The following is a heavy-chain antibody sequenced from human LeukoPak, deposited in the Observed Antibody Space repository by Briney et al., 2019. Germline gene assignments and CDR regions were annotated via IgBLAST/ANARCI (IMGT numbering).Heavy chain of an antibody. Sequence: GGSLRLSCEASGFTFSNYAMTWVRQAPGQGLEWVSSIRGSGASSFYADSVKGRFAMSRDNSKSTLYLQMNSLRVGDTAVYYCGRDPNGDYVGAFDFGGQGTLVTVSS. CDR1: GFTFSNYA. D-gene: IGHD4-17*01. CDR3: GRDPNGDYVGAFDF. V-gene: IGHV3-23*01. CDR2: IRGSGASS. J-gene: IGHJ3*01.